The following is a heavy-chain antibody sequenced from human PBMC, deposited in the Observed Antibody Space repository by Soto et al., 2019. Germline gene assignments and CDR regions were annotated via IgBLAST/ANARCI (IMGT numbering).Heavy chain of an antibody. CDR2: ISYDGSNK. D-gene: IGHD2-2*01. CDR1: GFTFSSYA. CDR3: ARGEGYQPLMY. J-gene: IGHJ4*02. Sequence: QVQLVESGGGVVQPGRSLRLSCAASGFTFSSYAMHWVRQAPGKGLEWVAVISYDGSNKYYADSVKGRFTISRDNSKNTLYLQMNSLRAEDTAVYYCARGEGYQPLMYWGQGTLVTVSS. V-gene: IGHV3-30-3*01.